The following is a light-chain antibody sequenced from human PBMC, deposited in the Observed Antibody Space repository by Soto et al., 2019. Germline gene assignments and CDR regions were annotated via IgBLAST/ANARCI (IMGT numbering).Light chain of an antibody. V-gene: IGKV1-17*01. CDR3: LQHDSYPLT. CDR1: QGIRND. Sequence: DITMTQSPSSLSAAVGDRVTITCRASQGIRNDLAWDQQKAGKAPKRLIYGASSLQSGVPSRFSGSGSGTEFTLTIHSLQPEDFATYLCLQHDSYPLTFGQGTRLE. J-gene: IGKJ5*01. CDR2: GAS.